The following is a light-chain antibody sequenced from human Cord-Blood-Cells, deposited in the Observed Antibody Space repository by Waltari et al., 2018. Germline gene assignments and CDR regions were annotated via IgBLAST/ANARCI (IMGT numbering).Light chain of an antibody. CDR1: SSNIGSNT. CDR3: AAWGVSLNGRYV. Sequence: QSVLTQPPSASGTPGQSVTSPCSGSSSNIGSNTVNWDQQLPGTAPTLLIYSNKQRPSGVPDRFSGSKSGTSASLAISGLQSEDEADYYCAAWGVSLNGRYVFGTGTKVTVL. CDR2: SNK. J-gene: IGLJ1*01. V-gene: IGLV1-44*01.